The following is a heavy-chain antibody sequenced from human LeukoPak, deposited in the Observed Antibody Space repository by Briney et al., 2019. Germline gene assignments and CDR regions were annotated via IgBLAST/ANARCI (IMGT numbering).Heavy chain of an antibody. CDR2: ISYDGSNK. CDR3: ARENIAAAAPDY. D-gene: IGHD6-13*01. J-gene: IGHJ4*02. CDR1: GFTFSSYA. Sequence: GRSLRLSCAAFGFTFSSYAMHWVRQAPGKGLEWVAVISYDGSNKYYADSVKGRFTISRDNSKNTLYLQMNSLRAEDTAVYYCARENIAAAAPDYWGQGTLVTVSS. V-gene: IGHV3-30-3*01.